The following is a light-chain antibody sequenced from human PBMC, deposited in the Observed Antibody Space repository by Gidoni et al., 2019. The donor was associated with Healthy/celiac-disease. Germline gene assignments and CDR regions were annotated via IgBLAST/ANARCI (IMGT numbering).Light chain of an antibody. Sequence: DIQMTQSPSTLSASVGDRVTITCRASQSISSWLAWYQQKPGKAPKLLIYDASSLESGVPSRFSGSGSGTEFTLTISSLQPDDFATYYCQQYNSYSCTFXQXTKVXIK. V-gene: IGKV1-5*01. CDR2: DAS. J-gene: IGKJ1*01. CDR3: QQYNSYSCT. CDR1: QSISSW.